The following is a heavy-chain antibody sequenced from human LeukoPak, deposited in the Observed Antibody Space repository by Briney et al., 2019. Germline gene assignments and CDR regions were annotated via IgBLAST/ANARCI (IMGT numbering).Heavy chain of an antibody. D-gene: IGHD2-8*02. CDR1: GFIFSSYD. CDR2: IDPAGNT. V-gene: IGHV3-13*01. CDR3: VREPSYTGTWWCRDL. J-gene: IGHJ2*01. Sequence: GGSLRLSCVASGFIFSSYDMHWVRQATGKGQEWISAIDPAGNTWYSDSVKGRFSISRENARSSLFLQMNSLRAADTAVYYCVREPSYTGTWWCRDLWGRGTLVTVSS.